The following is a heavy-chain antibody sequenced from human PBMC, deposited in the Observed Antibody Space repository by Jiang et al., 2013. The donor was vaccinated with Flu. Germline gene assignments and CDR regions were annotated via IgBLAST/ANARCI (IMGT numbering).Heavy chain of an antibody. CDR1: GYSFTSYW. J-gene: IGHJ6*02. D-gene: IGHD2-2*01. CDR3: ARRVMASSTSFYGMDV. CDR2: IDPSDSYT. Sequence: GAEVKKPGESLRISCKGSGYSFTSYWISWVRQMPGKGLEWMGRIDPSDSYTNYSPSFQGHVTISTDKSISTAYLQWSSLKASDTAMYYCARRVMASSTSFYGMDVWGQGTTVTVSS. V-gene: IGHV5-10-1*01.